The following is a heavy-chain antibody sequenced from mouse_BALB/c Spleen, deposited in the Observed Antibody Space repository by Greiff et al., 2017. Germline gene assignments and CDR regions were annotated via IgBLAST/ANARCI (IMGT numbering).Heavy chain of an antibody. J-gene: IGHJ2*01. CDR2: INPSTGYT. Sequence: QVQLKESGAELAKPGASVKMSCKASGYTFTSYWMHWVKQRPGQGLEWIGYINPSTGYTEYNQKFKDKATLTADKSSSTAYMQLSSLTSEDSAVYYCARAYYRYDFDYWGQGTTLTVSS. D-gene: IGHD2-14*01. V-gene: IGHV1-7*01. CDR1: GYTFTSYW. CDR3: ARAYYRYDFDY.